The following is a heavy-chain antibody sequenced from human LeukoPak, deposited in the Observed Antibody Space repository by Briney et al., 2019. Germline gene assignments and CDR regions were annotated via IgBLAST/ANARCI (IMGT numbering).Heavy chain of an antibody. CDR2: IYYSGST. CDR3: ARDSCSSTSCRRKFDN. J-gene: IGHJ4*02. Sequence: SETLSLTCTVSGGSITSSNYFWGWIRQSQGKGLEWIGSIYYSGSTYYNPSLKSRVTISVETSKIQFSLKLSSVTAADSAVYYCARDSCSSTSCRRKFDNWGQGTLVTVSS. V-gene: IGHV4-39*07. CDR1: GGSITSSNYF. D-gene: IGHD2-2*01.